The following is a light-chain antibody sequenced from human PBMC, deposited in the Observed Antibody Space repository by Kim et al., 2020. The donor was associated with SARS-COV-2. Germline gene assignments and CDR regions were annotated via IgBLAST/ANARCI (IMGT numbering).Light chain of an antibody. Sequence: DIQMTQSPSTLSASVGDTVTITCRASQSITTWLAWYQQKPGKAPNLLIYKASNLESGVPSRFSGSGSGTEFTLTISSPQPDDFAAYYCQHYDSYPWTFGQGTKVDIK. CDR1: QSITTW. V-gene: IGKV1-5*03. J-gene: IGKJ1*01. CDR2: KAS. CDR3: QHYDSYPWT.